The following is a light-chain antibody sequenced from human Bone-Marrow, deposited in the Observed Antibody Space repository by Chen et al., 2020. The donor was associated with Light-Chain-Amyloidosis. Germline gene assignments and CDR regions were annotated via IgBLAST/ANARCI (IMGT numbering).Light chain of an antibody. J-gene: IGLJ3*02. Sequence: SYVLPHPSSVSVAPAPTATIACGGNNIGPTSVHQNQQTPGQAPLLVVYDDSDRPSGIHERLSGSNSGKTATLTIRRVEAGDEADYYCQVGDRSSDRPVFGGGTKLTVL. CDR2: DDS. CDR3: QVGDRSSDRPV. CDR1: NIGPTS. V-gene: IGLV3-21*02.